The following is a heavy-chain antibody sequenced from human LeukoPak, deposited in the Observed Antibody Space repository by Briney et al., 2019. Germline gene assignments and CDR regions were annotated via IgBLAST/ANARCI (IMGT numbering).Heavy chain of an antibody. CDR1: GGSISSGGYY. CDR2: IYYSGST. Sequence: SQTLSLTCTVSGGSISSGGYYWRWIRQHPGKGLEWIVYIYYSGSTYYNPSLKSRVTISVDTSKNQFSLKLSSVTAADTAVYYCARGRLLLSGYFDYWGQGTLVTVSS. J-gene: IGHJ4*02. V-gene: IGHV4-31*03. D-gene: IGHD3-22*01. CDR3: ARGRLLLSGYFDY.